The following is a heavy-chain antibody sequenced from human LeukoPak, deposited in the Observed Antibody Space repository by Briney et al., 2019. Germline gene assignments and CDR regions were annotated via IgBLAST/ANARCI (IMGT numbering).Heavy chain of an antibody. CDR3: ARTRIRYQLPTAFDY. CDR2: IYYSGST. D-gene: IGHD2-2*01. J-gene: IGHJ4*02. CDR1: GGSISSSSYY. V-gene: IGHV4-39*07. Sequence: SETLSLTCTVSGGSISSSSYYWGWIRQPPGKGLEWIGSIYYSGSTYYIPSLKSRLTISVDMAQNQFSLKLSSVTAADTALYFCARTRIRYQLPTAFDYWGQGTLVTVSS.